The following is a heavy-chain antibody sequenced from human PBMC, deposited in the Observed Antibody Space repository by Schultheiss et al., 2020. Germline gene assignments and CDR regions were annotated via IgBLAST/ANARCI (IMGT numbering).Heavy chain of an antibody. D-gene: IGHD6-19*01. CDR3: ARGTAGTGY. V-gene: IGHV1-69*13. J-gene: IGHJ4*02. Sequence: SVKVSCKASGYTFTSYYMHWVRQAPGQGLEWMGGIIPIFGTANYAQKFQGRVTITADESTSTAYMELSSLRSEDTAVYYCARGTAGTGYWGQGTLVTVSS. CDR1: GYTFTSYY. CDR2: IIPIFGTA.